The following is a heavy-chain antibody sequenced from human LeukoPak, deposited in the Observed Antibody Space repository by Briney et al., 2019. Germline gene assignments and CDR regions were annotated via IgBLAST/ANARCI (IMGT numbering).Heavy chain of an antibody. Sequence: ASVKVSCKASGYTFTSYDINWVRQATGQGLEWMGWMNPNSGNTGYAQKFQGRVTMTRNTSISTAYMELSSLRAEDTALYYCAKDYIPGIAVAGPVSVHSPFFDYWGQGTLVTVSS. CDR3: AKDYIPGIAVAGPVSVHSPFFDY. V-gene: IGHV1-8*01. CDR2: MNPNSGNT. D-gene: IGHD6-19*01. J-gene: IGHJ4*02. CDR1: GYTFTSYD.